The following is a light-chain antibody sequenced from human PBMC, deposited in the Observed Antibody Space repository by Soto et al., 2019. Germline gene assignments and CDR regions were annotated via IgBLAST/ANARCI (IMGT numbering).Light chain of an antibody. J-gene: IGKJ5*01. CDR1: QAISNK. CDR2: AAS. Sequence: DMQMTQSPSSLSASVGDRVTITCRASQAISNKVAWYQHKPGKAPKLLMYAASTLESGVPSRFSGSGSGTDFTLTISSLQAEDVAIYYCQKYNSAPTFGQGTRLEIK. CDR3: QKYNSAPT. V-gene: IGKV1-27*01.